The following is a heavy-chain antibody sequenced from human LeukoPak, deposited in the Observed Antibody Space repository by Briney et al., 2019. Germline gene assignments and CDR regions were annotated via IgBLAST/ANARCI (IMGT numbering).Heavy chain of an antibody. CDR1: GFTFSSYA. CDR3: AKQDRSGWYSLIAY. D-gene: IGHD6-19*01. J-gene: IGHJ4*02. Sequence: GGSLRLSCAASGFTFSSYAMSWVRQAPGKGLEGVSAISGSGGSTYYADSVKGRFTISRDTSKNTLYLQMSTLRAEDTAVYYCAKQDRSGWYSLIAYWGQGTLVTVSS. CDR2: ISGSGGST. V-gene: IGHV3-23*01.